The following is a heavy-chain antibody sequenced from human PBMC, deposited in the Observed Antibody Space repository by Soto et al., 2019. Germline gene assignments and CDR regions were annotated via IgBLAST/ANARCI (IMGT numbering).Heavy chain of an antibody. CDR3: AKIRAAAACIGDAFDI. D-gene: IGHD6-13*01. Sequence: EVQLLESGGGLVQPGGSLRLSCAASGFTFSSYAMSWVRQAPGKGLEWVSAISGSGGSTYYADSVKGRFTISRDNSKNTLYLQMNSLRAEDTAVYYCAKIRAAAACIGDAFDIWGQGTMVTVSS. J-gene: IGHJ3*02. CDR2: ISGSGGST. CDR1: GFTFSSYA. V-gene: IGHV3-23*01.